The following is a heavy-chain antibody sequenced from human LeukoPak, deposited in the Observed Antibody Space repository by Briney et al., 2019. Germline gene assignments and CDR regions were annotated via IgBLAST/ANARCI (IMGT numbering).Heavy chain of an antibody. Sequence: GGSLRLSCAASGFTVSSNYMSWVRQAPGKGLEWVSVIYSGGSTYYADSVKGRFTISRDNSKNTLYLQMNSLRAEDTAVYYCAKGGMVRYFGPYYFDYWGQGTLVTVSS. CDR2: IYSGGST. V-gene: IGHV3-66*01. CDR3: AKGGMVRYFGPYYFDY. J-gene: IGHJ4*02. D-gene: IGHD3-9*01. CDR1: GFTVSSNY.